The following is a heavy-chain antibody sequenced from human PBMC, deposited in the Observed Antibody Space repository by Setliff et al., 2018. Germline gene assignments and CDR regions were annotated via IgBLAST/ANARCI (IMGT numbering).Heavy chain of an antibody. D-gene: IGHD2-2*01. V-gene: IGHV1-18*01. J-gene: IGHJ3*02. CDR1: GYIFTTYG. CDR2: ISTYTGKT. Sequence: ASVKVSCKASGYIFTTYGFNWVRQAPGQGLEWMGMISTYTGKTTYAQKFQGRVTMTTDTSTGTGYMELRSLRSDDTAVYYCTRDTNIVVVPPHRTAFDIWGQGTMVTVSS. CDR3: TRDTNIVVVPPHRTAFDI.